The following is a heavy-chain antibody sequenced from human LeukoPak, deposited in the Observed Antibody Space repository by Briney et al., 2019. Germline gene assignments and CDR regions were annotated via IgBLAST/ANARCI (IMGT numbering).Heavy chain of an antibody. CDR3: ARARIAVAGRHFDY. Sequence: LAGGSLRLSCAASGFTFSSYSMSWVRQAPGKGLEWVANIKQDGSEKYYVDSVKGRSTISRDNAKNSLYLQMNSLRAEDTAVYYCARARIAVAGRHFDYWGQGTLVTVSS. CDR2: IKQDGSEK. D-gene: IGHD6-19*01. V-gene: IGHV3-7*01. CDR1: GFTFSSYS. J-gene: IGHJ4*02.